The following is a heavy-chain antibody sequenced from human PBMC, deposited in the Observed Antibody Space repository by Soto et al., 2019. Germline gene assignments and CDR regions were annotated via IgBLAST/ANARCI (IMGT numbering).Heavy chain of an antibody. CDR2: IYYSGST. CDR1: GVSINSGDYH. Sequence: QVQLQESGPGLVKPSQTLALTCTVSGVSINSGDYHWSWIRQSPGKGLEWIGAIYYSGSTYYNPSLKSRIRISVDTSKNQFSLKVNSVTAADTAVYYCAREYRVPSAGAMDVWGQGTTVTVSS. J-gene: IGHJ6*02. V-gene: IGHV4-30-4*01. D-gene: IGHD3-16*02. CDR3: AREYRVPSAGAMDV.